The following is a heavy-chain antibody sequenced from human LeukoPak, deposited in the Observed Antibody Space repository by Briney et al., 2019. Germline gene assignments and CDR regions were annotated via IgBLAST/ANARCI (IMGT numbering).Heavy chain of an antibody. Sequence: QPGRSLRLSCAASGFTFDDYAMHWVRQAPGKGLEWVSGISWNSGSIGYADSVKGRFTISRDNAKNSLYLQMNSLRAEDMALYYCAKDSGARMALSFDYWGQGTLVTVSS. D-gene: IGHD5-24*01. J-gene: IGHJ4*02. V-gene: IGHV3-9*03. CDR2: ISWNSGSI. CDR1: GFTFDDYA. CDR3: AKDSGARMALSFDY.